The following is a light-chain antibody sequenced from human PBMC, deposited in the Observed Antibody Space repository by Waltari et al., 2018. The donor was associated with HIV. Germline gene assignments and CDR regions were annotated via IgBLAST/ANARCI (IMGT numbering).Light chain of an antibody. CDR1: NSNIGRNT. Sequence: QSVLTQPPSASGTPGQRVTISCSGSNSNIGRNTVSWFQQLPGTAPKVLIYGKNQRPSGVPDRFSRSKSGTSASLAISELQSDDEADYFCASWDDSFNGPVFGGGTKLTVV. J-gene: IGLJ2*01. CDR3: ASWDDSFNGPV. V-gene: IGLV1-44*01. CDR2: GKN.